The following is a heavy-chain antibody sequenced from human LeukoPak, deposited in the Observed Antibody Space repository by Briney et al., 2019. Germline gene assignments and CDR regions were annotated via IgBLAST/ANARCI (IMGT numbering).Heavy chain of an antibody. V-gene: IGHV3-9*01. Sequence: PGRSLRLSCAASGFTFDDYAMHWVRQAPGKGLEWVSGISWNSGSIGYADSVKGRFTISRDNAKNSLYLQMNSLRAEDTALYYCAKVSRYGDYGGYFDYWGQGTLVTVSS. CDR2: ISWNSGSI. J-gene: IGHJ4*02. D-gene: IGHD4-17*01. CDR3: AKVSRYGDYGGYFDY. CDR1: GFTFDDYA.